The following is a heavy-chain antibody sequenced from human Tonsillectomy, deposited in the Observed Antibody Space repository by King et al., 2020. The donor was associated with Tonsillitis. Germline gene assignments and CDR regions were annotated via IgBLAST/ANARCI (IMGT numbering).Heavy chain of an antibody. CDR3: ARRGDRDYYYYYYGMDV. D-gene: IGHD3-16*01. CDR2: IYPGDSDT. V-gene: IGHV5-51*01. Sequence: QLVQSGAEVKKPGESLKISCKASGYSFTSYWIGWVRQMPGKGLEWMGIIYPGDSDTTYGPSFQGQVTISADKSTSTAYLQWSSLKTSDTAMYYCARRGDRDYYYYYYGMDVWGQGTTVTVSS. CDR1: GYSFTSYW. J-gene: IGHJ6*02.